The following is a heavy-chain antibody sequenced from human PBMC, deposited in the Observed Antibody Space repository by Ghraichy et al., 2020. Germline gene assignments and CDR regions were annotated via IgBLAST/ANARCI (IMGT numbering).Heavy chain of an antibody. CDR2: IYYSGSM. CDR3: ARRLRGYGSGRPFDY. CDR1: GASISSSGYY. D-gene: IGHD6-19*01. Sequence: ESLNISCTVSGASISSSGYYWGWIRQPPGKGLEWIGSIYYSGSMYYNPSLKSRVTISVDTSKNQFSLRLTSVTAADTSVYYCARRLRGYGSGRPFDYWGQGILVTVSS. J-gene: IGHJ4*02. V-gene: IGHV4-39*01.